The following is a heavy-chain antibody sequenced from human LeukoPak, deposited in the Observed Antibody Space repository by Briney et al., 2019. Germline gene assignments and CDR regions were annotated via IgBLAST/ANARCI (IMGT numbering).Heavy chain of an antibody. J-gene: IGHJ3*02. V-gene: IGHV3-21*06. CDR2: ISNRSSYI. CDR3: AKDQAITGTPDAFDI. CDR1: GFTFNNYA. D-gene: IGHD1-20*01. Sequence: GGSLRLSCAASGFTFNNYAMNWVRQAPGKGLEWASCISNRSSYIYYADSVKGRFTISRDNAKNLLYLQMNSLRAEDTAVYYCAKDQAITGTPDAFDIWGQGTMVTVSS.